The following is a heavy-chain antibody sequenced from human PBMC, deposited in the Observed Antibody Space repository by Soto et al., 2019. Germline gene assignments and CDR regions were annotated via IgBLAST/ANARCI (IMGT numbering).Heavy chain of an antibody. J-gene: IGHJ6*02. V-gene: IGHV3-48*03. CDR2: ISSSGSTI. D-gene: IGHD5-18*01. CDR3: ASRYSYGYYGMDV. Sequence: GGSLRLSCAASGFTFSSYEMNWVRQAPGKGLEWVSYISSSGSTIYYADSVKGRFTISRDNAKNSLYLQMNSLRAEDTAVYYCASRYSYGYYGMDVWRQGTTVTVSS. CDR1: GFTFSSYE.